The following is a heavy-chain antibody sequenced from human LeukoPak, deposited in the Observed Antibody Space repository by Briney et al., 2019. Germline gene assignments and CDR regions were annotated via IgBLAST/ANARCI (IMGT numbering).Heavy chain of an antibody. J-gene: IGHJ5*02. Sequence: SETLSLTCAVYGGSFSGYYWSWIRQPPGKGLEWIGEINHSGSTNYNPSLKSRVTISVDTSKNQFSLKLSSVTAADTAVYYCERHDRGRPYYGSGSYRNWFDPWGQGTLVTVSS. D-gene: IGHD3-10*01. V-gene: IGHV4-34*01. CDR3: ERHDRGRPYYGSGSYRNWFDP. CDR1: GGSFSGYY. CDR2: INHSGST.